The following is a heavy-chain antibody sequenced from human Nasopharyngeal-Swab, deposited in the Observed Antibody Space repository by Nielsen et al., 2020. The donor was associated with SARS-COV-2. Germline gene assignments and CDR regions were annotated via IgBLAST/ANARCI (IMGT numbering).Heavy chain of an antibody. J-gene: IGHJ6*02. CDR2: IYYSGST. CDR3: ARDLLWFGEFPYGMDV. CDR1: GGPISSYY. V-gene: IGHV4-59*01. Sequence: GSVRLTCTVSGGPISSYYWSWSRQPPGKGLEWIGYIYYSGSTNYNPSLKSRVTISVDTSKNQFSLKLSSVTAADTAVYYCARDLLWFGEFPYGMDVWGQGTTVTVSS. D-gene: IGHD3-10*01.